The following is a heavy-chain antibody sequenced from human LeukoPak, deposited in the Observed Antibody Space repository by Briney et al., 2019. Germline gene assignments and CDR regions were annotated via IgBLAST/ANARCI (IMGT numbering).Heavy chain of an antibody. Sequence: SETLSLTCTVSGGSISSGSYWGWIRQPPGKGLEWIGSVYYGGRTYYNPSLKSRVSICIDTSNQFSLKLTSVTATDTAVFYCARHDFRSGVGGLHIFDPWGQGTLVTVSS. D-gene: IGHD3-3*01. CDR2: VYYGGRT. J-gene: IGHJ5*02. CDR1: GGSISSGSY. CDR3: ARHDFRSGVGGLHIFDP. V-gene: IGHV4-39*01.